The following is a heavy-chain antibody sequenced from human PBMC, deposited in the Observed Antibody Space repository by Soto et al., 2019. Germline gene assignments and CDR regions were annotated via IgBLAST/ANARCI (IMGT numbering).Heavy chain of an antibody. V-gene: IGHV1-69*02. Sequence: QVQLVQSGADVKKPGSSVKVSCKASGATFSSSTFTWVRQAPGQGLEWMGRIIPMFGITNSAQKFQGRLGITADESRSTVFMDMSSLRSDDTAIYYCATGALTFGGVLNAWGQGTLVTVSS. CDR3: ATGALTFGGVLNA. D-gene: IGHD3-16*01. CDR2: IIPMFGIT. CDR1: GATFSSST. J-gene: IGHJ4*02.